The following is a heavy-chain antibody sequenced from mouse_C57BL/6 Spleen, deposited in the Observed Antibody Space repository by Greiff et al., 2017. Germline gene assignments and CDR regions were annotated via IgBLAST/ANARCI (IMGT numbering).Heavy chain of an antibody. CDR1: GFSLTSYG. J-gene: IGHJ4*01. V-gene: IGHV2-6*01. Sequence: VQLKESGPGLVAPSQSLSITCTVSGFSLTSYGVDWVRQSPGKGLEWLGVIWGVGSTNYNSALKSRLSISKDNSKSQVFLKMNSLQTDDTAMYYCARGGYSNYKNYYAMDYWGQGTSVTVSS. CDR3: ARGGYSNYKNYYAMDY. CDR2: IWGVGST. D-gene: IGHD2-5*01.